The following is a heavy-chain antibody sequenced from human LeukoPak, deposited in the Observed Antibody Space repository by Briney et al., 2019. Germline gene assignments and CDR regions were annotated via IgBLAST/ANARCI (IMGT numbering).Heavy chain of an antibody. D-gene: IGHD2/OR15-2a*01. V-gene: IGHV4-34*01. CDR1: GGSFSGYY. CDR2: INHSGST. CDR3: ARSTVFFDAFDI. Sequence: SETLSLTCAVYGGSFSGYYWSWIRQPPGKGLEWIGEINHSGSTNYNPSLKSRVTISVDTSKNQFSLKLSSVTAADTAVYYCARSTVFFDAFDIWGQGTMVTVSS. J-gene: IGHJ3*02.